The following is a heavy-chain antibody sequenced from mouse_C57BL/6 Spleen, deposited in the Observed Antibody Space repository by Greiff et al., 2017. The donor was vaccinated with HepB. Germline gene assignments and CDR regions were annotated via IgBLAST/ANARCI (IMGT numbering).Heavy chain of an antibody. CDR2: IYPGNSDT. V-gene: IGHV1-5*01. J-gene: IGHJ2*01. D-gene: IGHD1-1*01. CDR3: TITTVLAAPFDY. Sequence: EVQLQQSGTVLARPGASVKMSCKTSGYTFTSYWMHWVKQRPGQGLEWIGAIYPGNSDTSYNQKFKGKAKLTAVTSASTAYMELSSLTNEDSAVYYCTITTVLAAPFDYWGQGTTLTVSS. CDR1: GYTFTSYW.